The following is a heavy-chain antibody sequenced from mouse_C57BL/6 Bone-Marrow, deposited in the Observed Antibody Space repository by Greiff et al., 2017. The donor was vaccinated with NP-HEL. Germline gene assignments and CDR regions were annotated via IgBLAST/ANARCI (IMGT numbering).Heavy chain of an antibody. V-gene: IGHV1-69*01. J-gene: IGHJ3*01. CDR2: IDPSDSYT. CDR1: GYTFTSYW. D-gene: IGHD1-1*01. CDR3: EREGGGFTTVVATRFAY. Sequence: QVQLQQPGAELVMPGASVKLSCKASGYTFTSYWMHWVKQRPGHGLEWIGEIDPSDSYTNYNQKFKGKSTLTVDKSSSTAYMQLSSLTTEDSAVYYCEREGGGFTTVVATRFAYWGQGTLVTVSA.